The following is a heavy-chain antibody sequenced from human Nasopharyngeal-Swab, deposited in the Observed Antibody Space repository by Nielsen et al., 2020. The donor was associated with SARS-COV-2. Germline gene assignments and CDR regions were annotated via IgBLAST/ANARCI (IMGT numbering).Heavy chain of an antibody. Sequence: SLKISCASSGFIFDDYAMHWVRQAPGKGLEWVSGISWNSGRTGYADFVKGRFTISRDNAKNSLYLQMNSLRTEDTALYYCAKDWGSGTYRYSYMDVWGKGTTVTVSS. CDR2: ISWNSGRT. J-gene: IGHJ6*03. V-gene: IGHV3-9*01. CDR3: AKDWGSGTYRYSYMDV. CDR1: GFIFDDYA. D-gene: IGHD1-26*01.